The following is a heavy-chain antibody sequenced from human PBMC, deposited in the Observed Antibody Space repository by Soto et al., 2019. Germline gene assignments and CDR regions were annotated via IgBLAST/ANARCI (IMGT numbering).Heavy chain of an antibody. J-gene: IGHJ5*02. V-gene: IGHV4-30-4*01. CDR3: AREQYYDSSGYYDNWFDP. CDR2: IYYSGST. Sequence: SETLSLTCTVSGGSISSGDYYWSCIRQPPGKGLEWIGYIYYSGSTYYNPSLKSRVTISVDTSKNQFSLKLSSVTAADTAVYYCAREQYYDSSGYYDNWFDPWGQGTLVTVSS. D-gene: IGHD3-22*01. CDR1: GGSISSGDYY.